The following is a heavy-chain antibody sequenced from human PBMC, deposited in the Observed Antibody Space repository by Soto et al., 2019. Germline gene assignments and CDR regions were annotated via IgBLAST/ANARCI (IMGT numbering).Heavy chain of an antibody. CDR2: FDPEDGET. V-gene: IGHV1-24*01. D-gene: IGHD6-13*01. CDR3: ATDLSQYSRSWYGLERSY. J-gene: IGHJ4*02. CDR1: GYTLTELS. Sequence: ASVKVSCKVSGYTLTELSMHWVRQAPGKGLEWMGGFDPEDGETIYAQKFQGRVTMTEDTSTDTAYMELSSLRSEDTAVYYCATDLSQYSRSWYGLERSYWGQGPLVTVSS.